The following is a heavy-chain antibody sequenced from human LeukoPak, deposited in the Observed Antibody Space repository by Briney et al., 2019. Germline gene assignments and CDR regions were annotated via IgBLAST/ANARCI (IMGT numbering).Heavy chain of an antibody. CDR3: ARDMAPDYYDSSGYQVGFDY. D-gene: IGHD3-22*01. CDR2: TYYRPKWYN. J-gene: IGHJ4*02. Sequence: SQTLSLTCAISGDSVSSNSAAWNWIRQSPSRGLEWLGRTYYRPKWYNDYAVSVKSRITINPDTSKNQFSLQLNSVTPEDTAVYYCARDMAPDYYDSSGYQVGFDYWGQGTLVTVSS. CDR1: GDSVSSNSAA. V-gene: IGHV6-1*01.